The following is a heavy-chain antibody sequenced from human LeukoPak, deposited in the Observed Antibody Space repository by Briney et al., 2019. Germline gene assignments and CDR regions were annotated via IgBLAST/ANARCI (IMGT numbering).Heavy chain of an antibody. Sequence: SETLSLTCTVSGGSISISSYYWGWIRQPPGKGLEWIASIYYSGSTFYNASLKSRVTISVDTSKNQFSLKLSSVIAADTAVYYCARVEWFGELSPFDIWGQGTMVTVSS. CDR2: IYYSGST. J-gene: IGHJ3*02. V-gene: IGHV4-39*01. CDR1: GGSISISSYY. D-gene: IGHD3-10*01. CDR3: ARVEWFGELSPFDI.